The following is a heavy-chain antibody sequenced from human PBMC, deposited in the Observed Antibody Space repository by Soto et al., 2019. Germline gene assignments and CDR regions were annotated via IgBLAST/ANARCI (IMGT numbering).Heavy chain of an antibody. J-gene: IGHJ5*02. V-gene: IGHV1-69*01. D-gene: IGHD6-13*01. CDR1: GGTFSSYA. CDR3: ARSGIAAPRSRFDP. CDR2: IIPIFGTA. Sequence: QVQLVQSGAEVKKPGSSVKVSCKASGGTFSSYAISWVRQAPGQGLEWMGGIIPIFGTANYAQKFQGRVTITADETTRTANMELSSLRPQDTAVYYCARSGIAAPRSRFDPWGQGTLVTVSS.